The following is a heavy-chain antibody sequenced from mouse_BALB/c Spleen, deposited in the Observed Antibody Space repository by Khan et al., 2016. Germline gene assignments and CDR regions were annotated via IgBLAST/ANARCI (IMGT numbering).Heavy chain of an antibody. Sequence: VQLQQSGAELVKPGASVKLSCTAPGFNIKDTYMHWVKQRPEQGLEWIGRIDPANGNTKYDPKFQGKAHIPADTSSNTAYLQLSSLTSEDAAVYYCARSRYDYDVGFAYWGQGTLVTVSA. D-gene: IGHD2-4*01. V-gene: IGHV14-3*02. CDR2: IDPANGNT. CDR1: GFNIKDTY. CDR3: ARSRYDYDVGFAY. J-gene: IGHJ3*01.